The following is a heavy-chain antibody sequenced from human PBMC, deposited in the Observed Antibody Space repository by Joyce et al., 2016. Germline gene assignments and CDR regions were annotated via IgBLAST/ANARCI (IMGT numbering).Heavy chain of an antibody. J-gene: IGHJ4*02. CDR2: IYNCDIT. Sequence: EVQLVESGGGLIQPGGSLRFFCSVSGFLINTGHMYWVRQAPGEVLDCDALIYNCDITDYSDSVKGRFIVSRDDSKNTLFLQMNSLRAEDTAVYYCATDWNSDYVVDFWGQGTLVTVSS. CDR3: ATDWNSDYVVDF. V-gene: IGHV3-53*01. CDR1: GFLINTGH. D-gene: IGHD4-11*01.